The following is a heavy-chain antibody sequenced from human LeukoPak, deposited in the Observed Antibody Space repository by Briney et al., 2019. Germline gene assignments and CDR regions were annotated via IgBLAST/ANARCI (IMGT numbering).Heavy chain of an antibody. D-gene: IGHD1-26*01. CDR1: GISFSSNG. CDR3: ARLSGALIYGY. V-gene: IGHV3-33*01. J-gene: IGHJ4*02. CDR2: TWYDGSKK. Sequence: GRSLRLSCAASGISFSSNGMHWVRQPPGKGLEWVAVTWYDGSKKYYADSVKGRFTISRDNSKNTLYLQMNSLRAEDTAVYYCARLSGALIYGYWGQGTLVTVSS.